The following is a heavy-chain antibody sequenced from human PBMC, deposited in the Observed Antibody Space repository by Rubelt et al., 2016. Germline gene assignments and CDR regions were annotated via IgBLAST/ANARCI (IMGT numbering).Heavy chain of an antibody. D-gene: IGHD7-27*01. V-gene: IGHV3-7*03. CDR3: ARAGNWVGDY. Sequence: EVQLVESGGGLVQPGGSLRLSCAASGFTFSTYTMNWVRQAPGKGLEWVANIKQEGSERYYVDSVEGRFTLSRDNAKNSLHLQLNSLRAEDTAVYYCARAGNWVGDYWGQGALVTVSP. CDR1: GFTFSTYT. CDR2: IKQEGSER. J-gene: IGHJ4*02.